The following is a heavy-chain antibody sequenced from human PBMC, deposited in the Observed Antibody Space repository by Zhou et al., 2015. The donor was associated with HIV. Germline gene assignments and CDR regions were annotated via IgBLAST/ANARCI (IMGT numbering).Heavy chain of an antibody. J-gene: IGHJ5*01. CDR2: ISSTGTYI. Sequence: EVRLVESGGNLVQPGRSLRLSCAASGFIFSSYNMNWVRQAPGKGLEWVSSISSTGTYIYHADSVKGRFTISRDNSKNTLYLQMNSLRVEDTAVYYCAREINVSGWFVSWGQGTLVTVSS. CDR1: GFIFSSYN. CDR3: AREINVSGWFVS. D-gene: IGHD6-19*01. V-gene: IGHV3-21*04.